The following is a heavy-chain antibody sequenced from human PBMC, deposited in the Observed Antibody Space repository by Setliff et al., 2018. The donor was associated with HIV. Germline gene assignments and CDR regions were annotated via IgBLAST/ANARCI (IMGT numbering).Heavy chain of an antibody. CDR1: GYTFTSYD. CDR3: VRGIYDSSGFWYPHGDS. Sequence: ASVKVSCKASGYTFTSYDINWVRQATGHGLEWMGWINPYSGDTGYAQKFQGRVTMTRETSTSTAYLELSNLRAEDTAVYYCVRGIYDSSGFWYPHGDSWGQGTLVTVSS. V-gene: IGHV1-8*01. J-gene: IGHJ5*01. D-gene: IGHD3-22*01. CDR2: INPYSGDT.